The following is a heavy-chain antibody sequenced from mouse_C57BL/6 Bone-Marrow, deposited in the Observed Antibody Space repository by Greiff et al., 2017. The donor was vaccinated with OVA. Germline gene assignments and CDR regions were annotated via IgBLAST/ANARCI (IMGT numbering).Heavy chain of an antibody. V-gene: IGHV1-50*01. CDR1: GYTFTSYW. CDR2: IDPSDSYT. J-gene: IGHJ4*01. CDR3: ARDYEAMDY. Sequence: QVQLQQPGAELVKPGASVKLSCKASGYTFTSYWMQWVKQRPGQGLEWIGEIDPSDSYTNYNQKFKGKATLTVDTSSSTAYMQLSSLTSEDSAVYYGARDYEAMDYWGQGTSVTVSS.